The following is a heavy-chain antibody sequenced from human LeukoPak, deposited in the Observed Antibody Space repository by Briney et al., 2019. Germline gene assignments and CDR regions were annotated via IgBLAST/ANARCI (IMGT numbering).Heavy chain of an antibody. D-gene: IGHD3-9*01. CDR3: ASIGMSYDILTGSIDY. CDR1: GFTVSSNY. Sequence: PGGSLRLSCAASGFTVSSNYMSWVRQAPGKGLEWVSVIYSGGSTYYADSVKGRFTISRDNSKNTLYLQMNSLRAEDTAVYYCASIGMSYDILTGSIDYWGQGTLVTVSS. V-gene: IGHV3-66*01. J-gene: IGHJ4*02. CDR2: IYSGGST.